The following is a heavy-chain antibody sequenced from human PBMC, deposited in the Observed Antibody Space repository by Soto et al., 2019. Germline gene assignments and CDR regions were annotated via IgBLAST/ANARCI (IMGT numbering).Heavy chain of an antibody. CDR2: IYWDDDK. J-gene: IGHJ4*02. Sequence: QITLKESGPTLVKPTQTLTLTCTFSGFSLSSTRMAVGWIRQPPGKALEWLALIYWDDDKRYSPFLKSRLTITKDTSNHQVVLTMSNMDPVDTARYYCAHIVVAGLGYYFDYWGQGTLVTVSS. V-gene: IGHV2-5*02. CDR1: GFSLSSTRMA. D-gene: IGHD6-19*01. CDR3: AHIVVAGLGYYFDY.